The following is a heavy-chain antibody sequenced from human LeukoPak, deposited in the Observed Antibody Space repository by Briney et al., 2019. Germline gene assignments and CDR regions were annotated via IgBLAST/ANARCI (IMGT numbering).Heavy chain of an antibody. CDR1: GGSISSYY. D-gene: IGHD4-17*01. CDR3: AEDLGTTGEVKFDP. J-gene: IGHJ5*02. CDR2: IYTSGST. Sequence: KASETLSLTCTVSGGSISSYYWSWIRQPAGKGLEWIGRIYTSGSTNYNPSLKSRVTMSVDTSKNQFSLKLSSVTAADTAVYYCAEDLGTTGEVKFDPWGQGTLVTVSS. V-gene: IGHV4-4*07.